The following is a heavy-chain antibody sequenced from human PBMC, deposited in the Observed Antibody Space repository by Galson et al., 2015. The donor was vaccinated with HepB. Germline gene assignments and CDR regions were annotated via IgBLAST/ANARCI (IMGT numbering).Heavy chain of an antibody. CDR3: AREIVLMVYAIPNYGMDV. CDR2: INPSGGST. D-gene: IGHD2-8*01. Sequence: SCTASGYTFTSYYMPWVRQSPGQGLEWMGIINPSGGSTSYAQKFQGIVTMTRDTSTSTVYMELSSLRSEDTAVYYCAREIVLMVYAIPNYGMDVWGQGTTVTVSS. V-gene: IGHV1-46*01. J-gene: IGHJ6*02. CDR1: GYTFTSYY.